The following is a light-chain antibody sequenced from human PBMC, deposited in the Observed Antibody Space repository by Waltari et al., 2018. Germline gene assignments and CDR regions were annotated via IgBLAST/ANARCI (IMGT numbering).Light chain of an antibody. J-gene: IGKJ4*01. CDR3: QQYYGSPLT. CDR2: WAS. Sequence: DIVMTQSPDSLAVSLGERATLNCKSSQTVLYSSNNKNYLAWFQQKPGHPPKLLIYWASTRESGVPDRFNGSGSGTDFTLTINSLQAEDVAVYYCQQYYGSPLTFGGGTKVEIK. CDR1: QTVLYSSNNKNY. V-gene: IGKV4-1*01.